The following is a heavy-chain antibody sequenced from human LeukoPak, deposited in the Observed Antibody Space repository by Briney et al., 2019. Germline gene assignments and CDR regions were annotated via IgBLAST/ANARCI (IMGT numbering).Heavy chain of an antibody. D-gene: IGHD2-2*02. J-gene: IGHJ6*03. CDR3: ARGLYWSCSSTSCYSSLGYYYYYYMDV. Sequence: PSETLSLTCAVYGGSFSGYYWSWIRQPPGKGLEWIGEINHSGSTNYNPSLKSRVTMSVDTSKDQFSLKLSSVTAADTAVYYCARGLYWSCSSTSCYSSLGYYYYYYMDVWGKGTTVTVSS. V-gene: IGHV4-34*01. CDR1: GGSFSGYY. CDR2: INHSGST.